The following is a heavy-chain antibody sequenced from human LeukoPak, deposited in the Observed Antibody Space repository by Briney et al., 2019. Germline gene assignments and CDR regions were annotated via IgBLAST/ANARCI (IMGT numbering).Heavy chain of an antibody. V-gene: IGHV1-2*02. Sequence: EASVKVSCKASGYTFTGYYMHWVRQAPGQGLEWMGWINPNSSGTNFAQKFQGRVTLTRDTSISTVYMDLSRLHSDDTALYYCARDREHGFDIWGQGTMVTVSS. CDR3: ARDREHGFDI. CDR2: INPNSSGT. D-gene: IGHD1-1*01. CDR1: GYTFTGYY. J-gene: IGHJ3*02.